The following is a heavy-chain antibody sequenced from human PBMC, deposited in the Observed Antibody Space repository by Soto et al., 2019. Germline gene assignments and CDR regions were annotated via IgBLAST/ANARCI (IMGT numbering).Heavy chain of an antibody. D-gene: IGHD6-13*01. Sequence: SQALSLMGAGDGWSFSFYYWSWIRQPPGKGLEWIGEINHSGSTNYNPSLKSRVTISVDTSKNQFSLKLSSVTAADTSVYYCARGRQAATLYFCGQANRVTVS. V-gene: IGHV4-34*01. CDR1: GWSFSFYY. CDR2: INHSGST. J-gene: IGHJ4*02. CDR3: ARGRQAATLYF.